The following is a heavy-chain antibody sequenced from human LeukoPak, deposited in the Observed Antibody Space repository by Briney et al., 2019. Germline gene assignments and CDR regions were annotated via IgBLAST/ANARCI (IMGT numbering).Heavy chain of an antibody. CDR1: GGSISSGGYY. Sequence: SETLSLTCTVSGGSISSGGYYWSWIRQHPGKGLEWIGYIYYSGSTYYNPSLKSRVTISVDTSKNQFSLKLSSVTAADTAVYYCARFRYCSSTSCMERYFDLWGRGTLVTVSS. J-gene: IGHJ2*01. V-gene: IGHV4-31*03. D-gene: IGHD2-2*01. CDR2: IYYSGST. CDR3: ARFRYCSSTSCMERYFDL.